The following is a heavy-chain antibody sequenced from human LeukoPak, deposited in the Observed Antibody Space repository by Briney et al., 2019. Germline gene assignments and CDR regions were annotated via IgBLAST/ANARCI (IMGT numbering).Heavy chain of an antibody. Sequence: ASVKVSCKASGYTFTGYYMHWVRQAPGQGLEWMGWINPNSGGTNSVQKFRGRVTMTRDKSISTAYMELSRLTSDDTAVYYCARGGQGRYCSDISCFPFDYWGQGTLVTVSS. CDR3: ARGGQGRYCSDISCFPFDY. V-gene: IGHV1-2*02. CDR2: INPNSGGT. CDR1: GYTFTGYY. D-gene: IGHD2-15*01. J-gene: IGHJ4*02.